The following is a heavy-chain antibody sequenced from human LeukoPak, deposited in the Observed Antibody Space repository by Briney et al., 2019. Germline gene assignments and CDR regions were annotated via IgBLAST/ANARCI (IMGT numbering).Heavy chain of an antibody. V-gene: IGHV3-64*01. J-gene: IGHJ3*02. CDR1: GFTFSSYA. D-gene: IGHD6-13*01. CDR2: ISSNGGST. Sequence: GGSLRLSCAASGFTFSSYAMHWVRQAPGKGLEYVSAISSNGGSTYYANSVKGRFTISRDNSKNTLYLQMGSLRAEDMAVYYCARKAAADLPGGAFDIWGQGTMVTVSS. CDR3: ARKAAADLPGGAFDI.